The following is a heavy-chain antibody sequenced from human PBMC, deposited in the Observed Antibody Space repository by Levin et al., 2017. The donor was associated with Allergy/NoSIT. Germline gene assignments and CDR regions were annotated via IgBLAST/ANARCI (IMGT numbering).Heavy chain of an antibody. CDR3: TRSRNGGRVGWYDDDAFDI. V-gene: IGHV3-13*01. J-gene: IGHJ3*02. CDR2: ISSAGDT. CDR1: GFTFRSYD. Sequence: GESLKISCIAAGFTFRSYDMHWVRQAPEKGLEWVSAISSAGDTFYADSVKGRFTISRENAKNSLYLQMNSLAAGDTALYYCTRSRNGGRVGWYDDDAFDIWGQGTVVAVSS. D-gene: IGHD6-19*01.